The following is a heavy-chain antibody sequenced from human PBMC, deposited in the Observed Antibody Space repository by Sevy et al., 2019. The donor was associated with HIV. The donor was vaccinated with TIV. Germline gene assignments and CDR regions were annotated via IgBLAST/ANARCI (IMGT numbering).Heavy chain of an antibody. CDR1: GGSISSDSYY. Sequence: SETLSLTCIVSGGSISSDSYYWGWIRQPPGKGLEWIGSIYYTGSTYYNPSLKSRVTISSDTSKNQFSLRLSSVTATXXXXXXXXXXXXXXXXYAMDVWGQGTTVTVSS. CDR3: XXXXXXXXXYAMDV. J-gene: IGHJ6*02. CDR2: IYYTGST. V-gene: IGHV4-39*01.